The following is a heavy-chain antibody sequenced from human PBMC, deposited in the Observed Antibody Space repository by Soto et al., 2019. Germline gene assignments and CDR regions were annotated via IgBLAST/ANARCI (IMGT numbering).Heavy chain of an antibody. CDR2: LSYEGSEE. Sequence: GGSLRLSCAASGFNFGVFGMHWVRQAPGKGLEWLSVLSYEGSEEYYADSVRGRFTISRDNSKNTLFLQMDSLRVDDTGVYYCALTRRSSLLEVAGPGFEYWGQGTLVPVSS. J-gene: IGHJ4*02. CDR3: ALTRRSSLLEVAGPGFEY. V-gene: IGHV3-30*03. CDR1: GFNFGVFG. D-gene: IGHD6-19*01.